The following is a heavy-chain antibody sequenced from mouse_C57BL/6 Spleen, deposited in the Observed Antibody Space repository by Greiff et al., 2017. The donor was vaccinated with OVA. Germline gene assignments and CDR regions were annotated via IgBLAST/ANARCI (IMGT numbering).Heavy chain of an antibody. Sequence: QVQLQQPGAELVRPGTSVKLSCKASGYTFTSYWMHWVKQRPGQGLEWIGVIDPSDSYTNYNQKFKGKATLTVDTSSSTAYMQLSSLTSEDSAVYYGARQGGYDEAWFAYWGQGTLVTVSA. V-gene: IGHV1-59*01. CDR2: IDPSDSYT. D-gene: IGHD2-2*01. J-gene: IGHJ3*01. CDR3: ARQGGYDEAWFAY. CDR1: GYTFTSYW.